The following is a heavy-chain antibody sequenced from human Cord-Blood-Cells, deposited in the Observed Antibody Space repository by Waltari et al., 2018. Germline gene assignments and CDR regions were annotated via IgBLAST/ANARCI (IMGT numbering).Heavy chain of an antibody. J-gene: IGHJ3*02. D-gene: IGHD2-2*01. CDR2: IIPIFGTA. V-gene: IGHV1-69*01. Sequence: QVQLVQSGAEVKKPGSSVKVSCKASGGTFSSYAISWVRQAPGQGLEWMGGIIPIFGTANDAQKCQGRVTITADESTSTAYMELSSLRSEDTAVYYCARPSQYCSSTSCYAFDIWGQGTMVTVSS. CDR1: GGTFSSYA. CDR3: ARPSQYCSSTSCYAFDI.